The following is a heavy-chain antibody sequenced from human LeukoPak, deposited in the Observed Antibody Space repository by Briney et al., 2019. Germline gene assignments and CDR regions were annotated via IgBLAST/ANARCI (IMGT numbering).Heavy chain of an antibody. CDR1: GGSISSYY. CDR3: ARALIVVVPAASNWFDP. Sequence: SETLSLTCTVSGGSISSYYWSWIRQPPGKGLEWIGYIYYSGSTNYNPSLKSRVTTSVDTSKNQFSLKLSSVTAADTAVYYCARALIVVVPAASNWFDPWGQGTLVTVSS. J-gene: IGHJ5*02. D-gene: IGHD2-2*01. V-gene: IGHV4-59*01. CDR2: IYYSGST.